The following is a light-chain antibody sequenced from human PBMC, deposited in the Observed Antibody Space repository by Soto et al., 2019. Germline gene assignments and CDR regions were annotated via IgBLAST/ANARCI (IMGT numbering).Light chain of an antibody. CDR3: SSYTSSSTPVV. CDR2: DVS. Sequence: QSALTQPASVSGSPGQSITISCTGTSSDVGGYKYVSWYQQHPGKAPKLMIYDVSNRPSGVSNRFSGSKSGNTASLTISGRQAEDEADYYCSSYTSSSTPVVFGGGTKLTVL. CDR1: SSDVGGYKY. J-gene: IGLJ2*01. V-gene: IGLV2-14*01.